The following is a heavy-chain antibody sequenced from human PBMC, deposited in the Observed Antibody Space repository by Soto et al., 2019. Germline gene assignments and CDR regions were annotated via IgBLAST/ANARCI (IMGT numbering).Heavy chain of an antibody. D-gene: IGHD6-6*01. CDR1: GGAIISGGYY. V-gene: IGHV4-31*03. CDR3: ARVRPASSSLVYFYGMDV. J-gene: IGHJ6*02. CDR2: IYYSGST. Sequence: PSETLSLTCTVSGGAIISGGYYLIGIRQRPWRGLELIGYIYYSGSTHYNPSLKSRVTMSVDASKNQFSLTLKSVTAADTAVYYCARVRPASSSLVYFYGMDVWGQGTTVTVS.